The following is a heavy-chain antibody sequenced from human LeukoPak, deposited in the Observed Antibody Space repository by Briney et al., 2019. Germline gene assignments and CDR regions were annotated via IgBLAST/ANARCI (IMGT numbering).Heavy chain of an antibody. CDR3: ARGLSAIVH. CDR2: IYHSGTT. CDR1: GYSITSSSW. Sequence: SDTLSLTCAVSGYSITSSSWWGWIRQPPGKGLEWIGYIYHSGTTYYNPSLQSRVTMSVDTSKNQFSLKLSSVTAADTAVYYCARGLSAIVHWGQGTLVTVSS. J-gene: IGHJ4*02. V-gene: IGHV4-28*03. D-gene: IGHD2-21*02.